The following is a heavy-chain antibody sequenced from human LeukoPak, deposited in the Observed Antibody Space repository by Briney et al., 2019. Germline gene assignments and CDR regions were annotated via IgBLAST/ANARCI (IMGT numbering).Heavy chain of an antibody. CDR2: ISSSSSYI. Sequence: GGTLRLSCAASGFTFSSYSMTWVRQAPGKGLEWASSISSSSSYIYYADSVKGRFTISRDNAKNSLYLQMNSLRAEDTAVYYCARDAIVVPFDYWGQGTLVTVSS. CDR1: GFTFSSYS. CDR3: ARDAIVVPFDY. V-gene: IGHV3-21*01. J-gene: IGHJ4*02. D-gene: IGHD2-21*01.